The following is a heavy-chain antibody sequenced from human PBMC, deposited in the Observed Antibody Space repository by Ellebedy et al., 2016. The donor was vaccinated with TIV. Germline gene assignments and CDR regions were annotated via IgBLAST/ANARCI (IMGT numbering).Heavy chain of an antibody. J-gene: IGHJ4*02. Sequence: GGSLRLSCAVSGFTFRSYGIHWVRQAPGKGLEWVAVASYDESSKFYADAVKGRFTIFKDNSKNTLFLQMNSLRVEDTAVYYCARDASYDATGYYPGHWGQGTLVTVSS. D-gene: IGHD3-22*01. CDR2: ASYDESSK. V-gene: IGHV3-30*03. CDR3: ARDASYDATGYYPGH. CDR1: GFTFRSYG.